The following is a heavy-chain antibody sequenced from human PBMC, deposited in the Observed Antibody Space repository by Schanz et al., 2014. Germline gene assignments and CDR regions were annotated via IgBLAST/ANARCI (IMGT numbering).Heavy chain of an antibody. CDR1: GFTFRGHA. Sequence: QVQLVESGGGVVQPGTSLRLSCAASGFTFRGHAMHWVRQAPGKGLEWVAAISYDGSNSYYADSVKGRFTISRDAAKDSLFLQMTSLRADDTAVYFCAREYASTWFESNVMAGRIDNWGQGTLVTVSS. CDR3: AREYASTWFESNVMAGRIDN. V-gene: IGHV3-30*04. J-gene: IGHJ4*02. D-gene: IGHD2-8*01. CDR2: ISYDGSNS.